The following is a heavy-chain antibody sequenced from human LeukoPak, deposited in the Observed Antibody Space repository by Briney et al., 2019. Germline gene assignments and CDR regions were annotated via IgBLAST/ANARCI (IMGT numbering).Heavy chain of an antibody. Sequence: GGSLRLSCAASGFTFSSYWMHWVRQAPGKGLVWVSRINTDESSTSYADSVKGRFTISRDNAKNMLYVQMKSLRAEDTAVYYCAKDSGVRGRGTPFYFDYWGQGTLVTVSS. CDR2: INTDESST. D-gene: IGHD3-10*01. V-gene: IGHV3-74*01. J-gene: IGHJ4*02. CDR1: GFTFSSYW. CDR3: AKDSGVRGRGTPFYFDY.